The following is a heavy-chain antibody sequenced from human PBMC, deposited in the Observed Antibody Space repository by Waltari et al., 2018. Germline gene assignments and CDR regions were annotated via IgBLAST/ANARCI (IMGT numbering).Heavy chain of an antibody. Sequence: QVQLQESGPGLVKPSETLSLTCAVSGYSISSGYYWGWIRQPPGKGLEWIGSIYHSGSTYYNPSLKSRVTISVDTSKNQFSLKLSSVTAADTAVYYCARLWRIAAAGMGYWGQGTLVTVSS. CDR2: IYHSGST. V-gene: IGHV4-38-2*01. D-gene: IGHD6-13*01. J-gene: IGHJ4*02. CDR3: ARLWRIAAAGMGY. CDR1: GYSISSGYY.